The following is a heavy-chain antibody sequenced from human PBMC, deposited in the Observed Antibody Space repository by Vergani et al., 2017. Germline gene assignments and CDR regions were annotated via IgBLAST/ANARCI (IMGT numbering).Heavy chain of an antibody. D-gene: IGHD5/OR15-5a*01. CDR2: ISGSGGST. CDR1: GFTFSSYA. V-gene: IGHV3-23*01. J-gene: IGHJ4*02. Sequence: EVQLLESGGGLVQPGGSLRLSCAASGFTFSSYAMSVVRQAPGKGLEWVSTISGSGGSTYYADSVKGRFTNSRDNSKNTLYLQMNSLRAEDTAVYFCAKCPVAGIDSWGQGTLVSVSS. CDR3: AKCPVAGIDS.